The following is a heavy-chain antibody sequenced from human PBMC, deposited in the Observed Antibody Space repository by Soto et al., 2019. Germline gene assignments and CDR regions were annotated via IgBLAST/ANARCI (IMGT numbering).Heavy chain of an antibody. J-gene: IGHJ6*02. CDR1: AYSFTSYW. CDR3: ARGPGMVAAGTYGLDV. V-gene: IGHV5-10-1*01. D-gene: IGHD6-13*01. CDR2: IAPGDSYT. Sequence: PGESLKISCEGSAYSFTSYWINWVRQMPGKGLEWMGRIAPGDSYTNYNPSFQGHVTISVDKSTSTAYLHWSSLKASDTAMYYCARGPGMVAAGTYGLDVWGQGTTVTVSS.